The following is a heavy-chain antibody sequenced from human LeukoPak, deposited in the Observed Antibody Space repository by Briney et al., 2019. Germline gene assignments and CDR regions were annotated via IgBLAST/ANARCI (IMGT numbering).Heavy chain of an antibody. CDR1: RFTFSLYT. Sequence: GGSLRLSCVGSRFTFSLYTIHWVRQGPGKGLEWVAATSHDGGINYYAESVKGRFSISRDNSKNTLYLQMNSLRHEDTAVYYCANLEGYRRPSPWGFDPWGQGTLVTVSS. J-gene: IGHJ5*02. V-gene: IGHV3-30*04. CDR2: TSHDGGIN. D-gene: IGHD5-18*01. CDR3: ANLEGYRRPSPWGFDP.